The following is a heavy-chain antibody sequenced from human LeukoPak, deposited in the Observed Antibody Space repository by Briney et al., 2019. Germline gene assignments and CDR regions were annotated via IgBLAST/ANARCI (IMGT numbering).Heavy chain of an antibody. CDR3: ARDRLSSFDY. CDR1: GFTFSSYA. J-gene: IGHJ4*02. CDR2: ISSNGGST. D-gene: IGHD2/OR15-2a*01. Sequence: GGSLRLSCAASGFTFSSYAMHWVRQAPGKGLEYVSAISSNGGSTYYANSVKGRFTISRDNSKNTLYLQMGSLRAEDMAVYYCARDRLSSFDYWGQGTLVTVSS. V-gene: IGHV3-64*01.